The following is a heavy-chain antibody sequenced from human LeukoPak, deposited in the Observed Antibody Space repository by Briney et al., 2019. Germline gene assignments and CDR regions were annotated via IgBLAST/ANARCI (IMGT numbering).Heavy chain of an antibody. J-gene: IGHJ6*02. D-gene: IGHD2-15*01. Sequence: GSSVKVSCKASGGTFSSYAISWVRQAPGQGLEWMGRIIPIFGIANYAQKFQGRVTITADKSTSTAYMELSSLRSEDTAVYYCARDVGYCSGGSCYPPYGMDVWGQGTTVTVS. CDR3: ARDVGYCSGGSCYPPYGMDV. V-gene: IGHV1-69*04. CDR2: IIPIFGIA. CDR1: GGTFSSYA.